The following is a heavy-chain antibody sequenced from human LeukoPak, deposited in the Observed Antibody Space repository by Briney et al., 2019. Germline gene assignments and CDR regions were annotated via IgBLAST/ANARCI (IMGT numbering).Heavy chain of an antibody. Sequence: GGSLRLSCAASGFTFSSYSMNWVRQAPGRGLEWVSSISSSSYIYYTDSVKGRFTISRDNAKNSLYLQMNSLRVEDTAAYYCARVTRSPFGWFDPWGQGTLVTVSS. CDR2: ISSSSYI. D-gene: IGHD2-21*02. CDR3: ARVTRSPFGWFDP. CDR1: GFTFSSYS. J-gene: IGHJ5*02. V-gene: IGHV3-21*01.